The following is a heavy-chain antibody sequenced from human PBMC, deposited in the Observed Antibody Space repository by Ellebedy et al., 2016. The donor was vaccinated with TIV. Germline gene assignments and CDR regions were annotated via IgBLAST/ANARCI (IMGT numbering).Heavy chain of an antibody. CDR3: AKRACSGDRCFAYYYYPMDV. CDR2: IWYDGSNK. CDR1: GFTFSSYW. J-gene: IGHJ6*02. Sequence: GGSLRLSCAASGFTFSSYWMSWVRQAPGKGLEWVAVIWYDGSNKYYADSVKGRFTISRDNSKNTLYLQMNSLGGEDTAVYYCAKRACSGDRCFAYYYYPMDVWGQGTAVTVSS. V-gene: IGHV3-33*06. D-gene: IGHD2-15*01.